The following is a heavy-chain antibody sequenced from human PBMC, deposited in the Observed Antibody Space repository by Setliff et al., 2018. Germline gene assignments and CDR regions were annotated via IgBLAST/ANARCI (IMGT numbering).Heavy chain of an antibody. CDR1: GFTFSSYA. Sequence: GGSLRLSCAASGFTFSSYAMSWVRQAPGKGLEWVSAISGSGGSTYYADSVKGRFTISRDNSKNTLYLQMNSLRAEDTALYYCVRDISSASGILDFWGQGTLVTVSS. CDR3: VRDISSASGILDF. V-gene: IGHV3-23*01. CDR2: ISGSGGST. J-gene: IGHJ4*02. D-gene: IGHD3-3*01.